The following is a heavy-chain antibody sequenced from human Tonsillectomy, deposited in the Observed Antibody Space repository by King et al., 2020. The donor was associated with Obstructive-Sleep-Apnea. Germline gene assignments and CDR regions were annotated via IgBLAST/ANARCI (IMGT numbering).Heavy chain of an antibody. CDR3: AKDASSGWYGPKDY. CDR1: GFTFDDFA. J-gene: IGHJ4*02. D-gene: IGHD6-19*01. Sequence: VQLVESGGGLVQPGRSLRLSCAASGFTFDDFAMHWVRHAPGKGLEWVSGISWNSGSIGYADSVKGRFTVSRDNAKNSLYLQMNSLRAEDTALYYCAKDASSGWYGPKDYWGQGTLVIVSS. V-gene: IGHV3-9*01. CDR2: ISWNSGSI.